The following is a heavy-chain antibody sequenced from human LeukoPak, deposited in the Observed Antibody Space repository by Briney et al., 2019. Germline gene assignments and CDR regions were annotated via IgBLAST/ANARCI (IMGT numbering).Heavy chain of an antibody. CDR1: GGSFSNYNYY. D-gene: IGHD3-3*01. J-gene: IGHJ4*02. V-gene: IGHV4-39*01. Sequence: SETLSLTCAVSGGSFSNYNYYWGWIRHSPGKGLEWIGSIHYVGSTYYNPSLKSRATISVDTSQNQFSLYLCYLTAADTRLYFCARQNNFDFWSVFFDYWGLGALVPVSS. CDR2: IHYVGST. CDR3: ARQNNFDFWSVFFDY.